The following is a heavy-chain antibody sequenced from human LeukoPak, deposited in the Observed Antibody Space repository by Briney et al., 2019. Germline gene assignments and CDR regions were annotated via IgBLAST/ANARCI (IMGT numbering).Heavy chain of an antibody. D-gene: IGHD3-22*01. J-gene: IGHJ4*02. CDR1: GGSISSSSYY. Sequence: TSETLSLTCTVSGGSISSSSYYWSWIRQPPGKGLEWIGYIYYSGNTGYNPSLRSRVSFSVDTSKNQFSLKLSSVTAADTALYYCARYDSRGYSLDWWGQGTLVTVSS. CDR2: IYYSGNT. CDR3: ARYDSRGYSLDW. V-gene: IGHV4-61*01.